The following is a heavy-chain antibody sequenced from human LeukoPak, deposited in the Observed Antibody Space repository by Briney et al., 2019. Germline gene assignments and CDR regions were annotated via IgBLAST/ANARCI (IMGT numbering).Heavy chain of an antibody. CDR1: GYTFTSYY. D-gene: IGHD1-1*01. J-gene: IGHJ4*02. CDR3: ARRKTPGGTTAAFDY. Sequence: ASVKVSCKASGYTFTSYYINWVRQAPGQGLEWMGIINPSGGDTSYAQKSQGRVTMTRDTSTSTVYMELTGLRSEDTAVYYCARRKTPGGTTAAFDYWGQGTLVTVSS. CDR2: INPSGGDT. V-gene: IGHV1-46*01.